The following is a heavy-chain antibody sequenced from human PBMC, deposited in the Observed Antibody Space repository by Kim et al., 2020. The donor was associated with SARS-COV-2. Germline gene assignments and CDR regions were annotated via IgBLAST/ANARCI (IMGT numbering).Heavy chain of an antibody. CDR1: GFTFDDYA. J-gene: IGHJ6*02. V-gene: IGHV3-43*02. CDR2: ICGDGGTT. Sequence: GGSLRLSCAASGFTFDDYAMHWVRQAPGKGLEWVSVICGDGGTTYYADSGKGRFTISRDNSKNSLYLQMNSLRTEDTDLYYCATNYGMDVWGQGTTVTVSS. CDR3: ATNYGMDV.